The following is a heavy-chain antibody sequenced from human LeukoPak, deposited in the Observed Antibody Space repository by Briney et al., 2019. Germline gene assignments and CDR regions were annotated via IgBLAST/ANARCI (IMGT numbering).Heavy chain of an antibody. V-gene: IGHV4-59*01. CDR2: IYYSGST. CDR3: ARVSGYSQNWFDP. J-gene: IGHJ5*02. D-gene: IGHD5-12*01. CDR1: GGSISSYY. Sequence: SETLSLTCTVSGGSISSYYWSWIRQPPGKGLEWIGYIYYSGSTNYNPSLKCRVTISVDTSKNQFSLKLSSVTAADTAVYYCARVSGYSQNWFDPWGQGTLVTVSS.